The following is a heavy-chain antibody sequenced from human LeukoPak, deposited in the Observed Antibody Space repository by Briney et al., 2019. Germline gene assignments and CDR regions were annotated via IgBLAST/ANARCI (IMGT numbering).Heavy chain of an antibody. Sequence: SETLSLTCTVSGYSISSGYYWGWIRQPPGKGLEWIGSIYHSGSTYYNPSLKSRVTISVDTSKNQFSLKLSSVTAADTAVYYCARGGKFPFDYWGQGTLVTVSS. CDR2: IYHSGST. D-gene: IGHD3-16*01. CDR1: GYSISSGYY. V-gene: IGHV4-38-2*02. J-gene: IGHJ4*02. CDR3: ARGGKFPFDY.